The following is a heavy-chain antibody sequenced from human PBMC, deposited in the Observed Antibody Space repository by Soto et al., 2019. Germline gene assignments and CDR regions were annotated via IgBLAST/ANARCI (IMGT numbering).Heavy chain of an antibody. CDR2: IRSNGDTT. CDR3: VRTAGVFDY. CDR1: GFTFRTYA. V-gene: IGHV3-64D*08. J-gene: IGHJ4*02. Sequence: PGGSLRLSCSASGFTFRTYAMHWVRQAPGKGLEYVSAIRSNGDTTYYADSVKGRFIISRDNSKNTLYLQMSSLRAEDTAVYYCVRTAGVFDYWGQGTLVTVSS. D-gene: IGHD6-19*01.